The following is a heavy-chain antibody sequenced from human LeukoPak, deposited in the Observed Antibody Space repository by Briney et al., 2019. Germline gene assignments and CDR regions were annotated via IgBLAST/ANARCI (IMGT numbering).Heavy chain of an antibody. CDR2: IIPIFGTA. Sequence: ASVKVSCKASGGTFSSYAISWVRQAPGQGLEWMGGIIPIFGTANYAQKFQGRVTITADESTSTAYMELSSLRSEDTAVYYCARSYSSSSADFQHWGQGTLVTVSS. J-gene: IGHJ1*01. D-gene: IGHD6-6*01. V-gene: IGHV1-69*13. CDR1: GGTFSSYA. CDR3: ARSYSSSSADFQH.